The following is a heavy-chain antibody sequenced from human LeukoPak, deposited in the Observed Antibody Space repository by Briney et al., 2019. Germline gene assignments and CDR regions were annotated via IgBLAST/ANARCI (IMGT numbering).Heavy chain of an antibody. CDR2: ISSSSSTI. J-gene: IGHJ4*02. V-gene: IGHV3-48*01. CDR1: GFTFSSYS. Sequence: GGSLRLSCAASGFTFSSYSMNWVRQAPGKGLEWVSYISSSSSTIYYADPVKGRFTISRDNAKNSLYLQMNSLRAEDTAVYYCARENPVVELDYWGQGTLVTVSS. CDR3: ARENPVVELDY. D-gene: IGHD2-2*01.